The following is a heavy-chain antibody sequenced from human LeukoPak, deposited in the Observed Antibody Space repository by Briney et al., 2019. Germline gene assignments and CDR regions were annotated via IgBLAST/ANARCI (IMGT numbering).Heavy chain of an antibody. Sequence: SVKVSCKASGGTFSSYAISWVRQAPGQGLEWMGGIIPIFGTANYAQKFQGRVTITADESTSTAYMELSGLRSEDTAVYYCARGTSGWHDLDYWGQGTLVTVSS. V-gene: IGHV1-69*13. CDR2: IIPIFGTA. J-gene: IGHJ4*02. CDR3: ARGTSGWHDLDY. D-gene: IGHD6-19*01. CDR1: GGTFSSYA.